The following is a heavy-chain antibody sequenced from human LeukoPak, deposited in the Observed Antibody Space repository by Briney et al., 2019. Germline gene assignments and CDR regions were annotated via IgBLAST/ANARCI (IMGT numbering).Heavy chain of an antibody. CDR1: GFSFSSYG. J-gene: IGHJ5*02. CDR3: AKRDTIGWYQGGGWFDP. Sequence: GGSLRLSCAASGFSFSSYGMHWVRQAPGKGLEWASAISGSGGSTYYADSVKGRFTISRDNSKNTLYLQMNSLRAEDTAVYYCAKRDTIGWYQGGGWFDPWGQGTLVTVSS. CDR2: ISGSGGST. V-gene: IGHV3-23*01. D-gene: IGHD6-19*01.